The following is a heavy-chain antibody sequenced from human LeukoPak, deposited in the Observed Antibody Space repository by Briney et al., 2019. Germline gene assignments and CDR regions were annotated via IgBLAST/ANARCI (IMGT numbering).Heavy chain of an antibody. Sequence: GASVKVSCKASGYTFTSYGISWVRQAPGQGLEWMGWISAYNGNTNYAQKLQGRVTMTTDTSTSTAYMELRSLRSDDTAVYYCARDFMVYAISAFDIWGQGTMVTVSS. D-gene: IGHD2-8*01. J-gene: IGHJ3*02. CDR3: ARDFMVYAISAFDI. CDR1: GYTFTSYG. V-gene: IGHV1-18*01. CDR2: ISAYNGNT.